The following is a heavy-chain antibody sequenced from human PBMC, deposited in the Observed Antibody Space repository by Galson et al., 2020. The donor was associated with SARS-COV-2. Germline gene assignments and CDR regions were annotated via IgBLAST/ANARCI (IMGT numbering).Heavy chain of an antibody. CDR1: GDSVSSNSAA. D-gene: IGHD3-10*01. CDR2: TYYRSKWFN. CDR3: ARRWAMVRGSDYFDI. V-gene: IGHV6-1*01. J-gene: IGHJ3*02. Sequence: SQTLSLTCAISGDSVSSNSAAWNWIRQSPSGGLEWLGRTYYRSKWFNDYAVSVKSRITINPDTSKNQFSLQLNSVTPEDTAVYYCARRWAMVRGSDYFDIWGQGTMVTVSS.